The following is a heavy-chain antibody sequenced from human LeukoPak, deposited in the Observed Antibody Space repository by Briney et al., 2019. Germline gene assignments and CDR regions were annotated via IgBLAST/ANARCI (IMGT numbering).Heavy chain of an antibody. CDR1: GFTFGDFP. V-gene: IGHV3-49*04. Sequence: PGGSLRLSCAGSGFTFGDFPLTWVRQAPGKGLEWVGYIRAKAYGGTTEYAASVKGRFTISRDDSKGIAYLQMNSPQTEDTGIYYGTRGSGRFEYWGQGALVTVSS. J-gene: IGHJ4*02. D-gene: IGHD2-15*01. CDR3: TRGSGRFEY. CDR2: IRAKAYGGTT.